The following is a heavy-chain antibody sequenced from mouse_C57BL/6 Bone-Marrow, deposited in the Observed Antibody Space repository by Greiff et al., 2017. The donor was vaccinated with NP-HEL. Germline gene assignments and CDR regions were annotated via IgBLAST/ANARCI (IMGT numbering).Heavy chain of an antibody. CDR1: GFSLTSYG. CDR3: ARRSSGYLFAY. D-gene: IGHD3-2*02. Sequence: VKLVESGPGLVQPSQSLSITCTVSGFSLTSYGVHWVRQSPGKGLEWLGVIWSGGSTDYNAAFISRLSISKDNSKSQVFFKMNSLQADDTAIYYCARRSSGYLFAYWGQGTLVTVSA. CDR2: IWSGGST. V-gene: IGHV2-2*01. J-gene: IGHJ3*01.